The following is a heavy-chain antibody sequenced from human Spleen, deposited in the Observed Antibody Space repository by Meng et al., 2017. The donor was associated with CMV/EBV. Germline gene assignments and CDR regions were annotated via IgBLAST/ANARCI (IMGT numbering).Heavy chain of an antibody. V-gene: IGHV3-23*01. CDR3: ASTIFGTLYGMDV. CDR2: ISGSGGST. J-gene: IGHJ6*02. D-gene: IGHD3-3*01. Sequence: GESLKISCAASGFTFSSYAMSWVRQAPGKGLGWVSAISGSGGSTYYADSVTGRLTISRDNSKNTLYLQMNSLRAEDTAVYYCASTIFGTLYGMDVWGQGTTVTVSS. CDR1: GFTFSSYA.